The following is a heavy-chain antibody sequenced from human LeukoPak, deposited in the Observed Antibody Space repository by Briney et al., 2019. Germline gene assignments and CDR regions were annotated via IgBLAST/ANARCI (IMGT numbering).Heavy chain of an antibody. CDR3: AGPGTYSSGWPGGFDP. Sequence: SETLSLTCTVSGGSPSSYYWSWIRQPPGKGLEWIGYIYYSGSTNYNPSLKSRVTISVDTSKNQFSLKLSSVTAADTAVYYCAGPGTYSSGWPGGFDPWGQGTLVTVSS. V-gene: IGHV4-59*01. D-gene: IGHD6-19*01. CDR1: GGSPSSYY. CDR2: IYYSGST. J-gene: IGHJ5*02.